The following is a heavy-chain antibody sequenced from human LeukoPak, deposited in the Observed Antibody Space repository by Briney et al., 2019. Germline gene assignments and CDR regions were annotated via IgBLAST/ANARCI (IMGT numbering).Heavy chain of an antibody. Sequence: SQTLSLTCTVSGGSISSGDYYWSWIRQPPGKGLEWTGYIYYSGSTYYNPSLKSRVTISVDTSKNQFSLKLSSVTAADTAVYYCARVTSPLWFGELGRAFDIWGQGTMVTVSS. CDR1: GGSISSGDYY. J-gene: IGHJ3*02. V-gene: IGHV4-30-4*08. D-gene: IGHD3-10*01. CDR3: ARVTSPLWFGELGRAFDI. CDR2: IYYSGST.